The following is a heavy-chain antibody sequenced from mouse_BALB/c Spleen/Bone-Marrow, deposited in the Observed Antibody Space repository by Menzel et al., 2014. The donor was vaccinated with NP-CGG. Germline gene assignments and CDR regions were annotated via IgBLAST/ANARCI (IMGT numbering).Heavy chain of an antibody. V-gene: IGHV1-7*01. CDR2: IDPRTANT. J-gene: IGHJ3*01. CDR1: DYTFTSYW. CDR3: ARYWGTY. Sequence: VQLQESGAELAKPGASVKMSCKVSDYTFTSYWIHWVKQRPGQGLEWIGYIDPRTANTEYSQKFKDKATLTADKSYSTAYMQLSSLTHEDSAVYYCARYWGTYWGQGILVTMS.